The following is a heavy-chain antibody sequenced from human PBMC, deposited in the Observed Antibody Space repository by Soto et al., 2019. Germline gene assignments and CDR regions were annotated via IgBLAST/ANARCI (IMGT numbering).Heavy chain of an antibody. J-gene: IGHJ4*02. D-gene: IGHD2-8*02. Sequence: QVQLQQWGAGLLKPSETLSLTCAVYGGSFSGYYWTWIRQPPGTGLEWIGENNHSGSTNYNPSLKSRVTISVDTSKNQFSLKLTSVTAADTAVYYCARGKITGLFDYWGQGTLVTVSS. V-gene: IGHV4-34*01. CDR2: NNHSGST. CDR3: ARGKITGLFDY. CDR1: GGSFSGYY.